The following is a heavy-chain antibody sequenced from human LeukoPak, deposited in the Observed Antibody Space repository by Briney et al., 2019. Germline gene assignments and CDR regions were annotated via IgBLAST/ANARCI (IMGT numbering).Heavy chain of an antibody. CDR3: ARGRYNWNPYYYYMDV. CDR1: GGSISSYY. CDR2: IYTSGST. J-gene: IGHJ6*03. D-gene: IGHD1-20*01. Sequence: SETLSLTCTVSGGSISSYYWSWIRQPAGKGLEWIGRIYTSGSTNYNPSLKSRVTMSVDTSKNQFSLKLSSVIAADTAVYYCARGRYNWNPYYYYMDVWGKGTTVTVSS. V-gene: IGHV4-4*07.